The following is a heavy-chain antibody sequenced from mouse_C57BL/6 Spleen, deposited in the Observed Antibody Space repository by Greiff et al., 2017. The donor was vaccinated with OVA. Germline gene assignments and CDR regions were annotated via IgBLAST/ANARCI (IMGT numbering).Heavy chain of an antibody. V-gene: IGHV2-6-1*01. Sequence: VKLQESGPGLVAPSQSLSITCTVSGFSLTSYGVHWVRQPPGKGLEWLVVIWSDGSTTYNSALKSRLSISKDNSKSQVFLKMNSLQTDDTAMYYCARQGYYGNYGAMDYWGQGTSVTVAS. CDR1: GFSLTSYG. J-gene: IGHJ4*01. CDR3: ARQGYYGNYGAMDY. D-gene: IGHD2-1*01. CDR2: IWSDGST.